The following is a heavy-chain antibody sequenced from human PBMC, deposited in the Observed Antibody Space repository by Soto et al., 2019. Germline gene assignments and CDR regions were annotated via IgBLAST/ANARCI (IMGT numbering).Heavy chain of an antibody. CDR2: IYYSGST. V-gene: IGHV4-59*01. CDR3: ARVKWDQLYYFDY. J-gene: IGHJ4*02. Sequence: SETLSLTCTVSGDSISSYYWSWIRQPPGKGLEWIGYIYYSGSTSYKSSLESRVSMSVDTSKNQFSLKLSSVTAADTAVYYCARVKWDQLYYFDYWGQGALVTVSS. CDR1: GDSISSYY. D-gene: IGHD2-2*01.